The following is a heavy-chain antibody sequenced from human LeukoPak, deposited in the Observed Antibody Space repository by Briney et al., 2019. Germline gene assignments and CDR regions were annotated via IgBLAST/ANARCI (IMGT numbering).Heavy chain of an antibody. J-gene: IGHJ4*02. CDR1: GFTFSSYG. CDR3: ARLDDTFDF. V-gene: IGHV3-30*19. D-gene: IGHD3-22*01. CDR2: ISYDGSNK. Sequence: PGGSLRLSCAASGFTFSSYGMHWVRQAPGKGLEWVAVISYDGSNKYYADSVKGRFTISRDNSKNTLYLQMNSLRAEDTAVYYCARLDDTFDFWGQGTLVTVSS.